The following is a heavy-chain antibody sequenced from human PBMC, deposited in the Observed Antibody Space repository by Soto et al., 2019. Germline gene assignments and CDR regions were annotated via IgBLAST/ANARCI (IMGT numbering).Heavy chain of an antibody. D-gene: IGHD4-17*01. CDR3: ARDGATVTYAFDI. CDR1: GYTFTSYY. CDR2: INPSGGST. J-gene: IGHJ3*02. Sequence: GASVKVSCKASGYTFTSYYMHWVRQAPGQGLEWMGIINPSGGSTSCAQKFQGRVTMTRDTSTSTVYMELSSLRSEDTAVYYCARDGATVTYAFDIWGQGTMVTVSS. V-gene: IGHV1-46*01.